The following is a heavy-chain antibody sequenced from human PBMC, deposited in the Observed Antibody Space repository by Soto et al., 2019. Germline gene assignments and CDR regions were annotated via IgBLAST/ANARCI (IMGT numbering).Heavy chain of an antibody. V-gene: IGHV5-51*01. CDR3: ARCRGSGSYYPVNFDY. CDR1: GYSFTSYW. J-gene: IGHJ4*02. D-gene: IGHD3-10*01. Sequence: ESLKISCKGSGYSFTSYWIGWVRQMPGKGLEWMGIIYPGDSDTRYSPSFQGQVTISADKSISTAYLQWSSLKASDTAMYYCARCRGSGSYYPVNFDYWGQGTLVTVSS. CDR2: IYPGDSDT.